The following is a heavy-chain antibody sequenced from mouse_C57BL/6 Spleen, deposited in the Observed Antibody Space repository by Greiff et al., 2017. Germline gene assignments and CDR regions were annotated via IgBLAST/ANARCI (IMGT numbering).Heavy chain of an antibody. Sequence: QVQLKESGAELVRPGASVTLSCKASGYTFTDYEMHWVKQTPVHGLEWIGAIDPETGGTAYNQKFKGKAILTADKSSSTAYLELRSLTSEDSAVYYCARRGNCSLSYLDYWGQGTTLTVSS. CDR1: GYTFTDYE. CDR3: ARRGNCSLSYLDY. D-gene: IGHD4-1*02. J-gene: IGHJ2*01. CDR2: IDPETGGT. V-gene: IGHV1-15*01.